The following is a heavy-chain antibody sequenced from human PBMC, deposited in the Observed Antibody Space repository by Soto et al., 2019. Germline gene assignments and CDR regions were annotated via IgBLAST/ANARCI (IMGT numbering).Heavy chain of an antibody. CDR1: GFTFSSYG. D-gene: IGHD6-13*01. Sequence: GGSLRLSCAASGFTFSSYGMHWVRQAPGKGLEWVAVISYDGSNKYYADSVKGRFTISRDNSKNTLYLQMNSLRAEDTAVYYCAKEGRLWQQLVHYYYYGMDVWGQGTTVTVSS. J-gene: IGHJ6*02. CDR2: ISYDGSNK. CDR3: AKEGRLWQQLVHYYYYGMDV. V-gene: IGHV3-30*18.